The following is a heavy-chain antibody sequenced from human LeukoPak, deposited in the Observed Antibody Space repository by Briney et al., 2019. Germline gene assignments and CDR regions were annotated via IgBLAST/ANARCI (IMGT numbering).Heavy chain of an antibody. Sequence: TGASLRLSCAASGFTVTTNYMSWVRQAPGKGLECVSSVETGGTTHYVDSVRGRFTISRDTSRNNLYLQMNSLRAEDTATYYCAKARGFFGEPDFYYAMDVWGQGTTVTVSS. CDR3: AKARGFFGEPDFYYAMDV. V-gene: IGHV3-66*01. D-gene: IGHD3-10*01. CDR1: GFTVTTNY. CDR2: VETGGTT. J-gene: IGHJ6*02.